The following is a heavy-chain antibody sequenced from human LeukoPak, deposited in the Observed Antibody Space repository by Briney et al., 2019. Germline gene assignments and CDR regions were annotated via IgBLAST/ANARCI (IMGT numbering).Heavy chain of an antibody. CDR1: GYTFTSYG. D-gene: IGHD6-13*01. Sequence: GASVKLSSKASGYTFTSYGISWVRQAPGQGLEWMGWISGYNGHTNYPKKFQGRVTMTTDPSTSTAYMELRWLRSDDTAVYYCARGYGRITANYYGLDIWGQGTTVTVSS. J-gene: IGHJ6*02. CDR3: ARGYGRITANYYGLDI. V-gene: IGHV1-18*01. CDR2: ISGYNGHT.